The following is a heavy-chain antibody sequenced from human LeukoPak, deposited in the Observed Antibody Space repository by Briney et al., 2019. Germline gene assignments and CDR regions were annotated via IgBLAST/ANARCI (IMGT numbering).Heavy chain of an antibody. Sequence: PSETLSLTCTVPGGSISSYYWSWIRQPPGKGLEWIGYIYYSGSTNYNPSLKSRVTISVDTSKNQFSLKLSSVTAADTAVYYCARESRVAAAGTITNYWYFDLWGRGTLVTVSS. CDR3: ARESRVAAAGTITNYWYFDL. J-gene: IGHJ2*01. V-gene: IGHV4-59*01. D-gene: IGHD6-13*01. CDR2: IYYSGST. CDR1: GGSISSYY.